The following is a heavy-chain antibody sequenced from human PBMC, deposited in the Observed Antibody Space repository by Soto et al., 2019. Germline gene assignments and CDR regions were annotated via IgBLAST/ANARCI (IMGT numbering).Heavy chain of an antibody. Sequence: QVQLVQSGAEAKRPGASVKVSCKASGYDFTNWGLSWVRQAPGQGPEWMGWISGYNGNTNYAQKFQGRVTMTTDTFTTTGYMELWGLTSDDTAVYYCARGIVGRGEMAAVLSDYWGQGTLVTVSS. J-gene: IGHJ4*02. V-gene: IGHV1-18*01. CDR3: ARGIVGRGEMAAVLSDY. CDR1: GYDFTNWG. CDR2: ISGYNGNT. D-gene: IGHD3-3*02.